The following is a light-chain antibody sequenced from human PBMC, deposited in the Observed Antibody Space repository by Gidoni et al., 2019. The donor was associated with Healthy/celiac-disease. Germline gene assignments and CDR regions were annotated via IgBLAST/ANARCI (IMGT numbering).Light chain of an antibody. Sequence: SSELPQDPSVSVALGQTVRITGQGDSLRSYYASWYQQKPGQAPVLVIYGKNNRPSGIPDRFSGSSSGNTASLTITGAQAEDEADYYCNSRDSSGNHLVFGGGTKLTVL. CDR3: NSRDSSGNHLV. V-gene: IGLV3-19*01. CDR1: SLRSYY. J-gene: IGLJ2*01. CDR2: GKN.